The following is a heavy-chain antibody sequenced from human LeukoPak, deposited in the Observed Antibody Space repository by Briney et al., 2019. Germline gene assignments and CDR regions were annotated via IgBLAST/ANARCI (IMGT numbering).Heavy chain of an antibody. CDR3: ARDRIFGVVITPYYYYYGMDV. CDR2: IYYSGST. Sequence: PSQTLSLTCTVSGGSISSGDYYWSWIRQPPGKGLEWIGYIYYSGSTYYNPSLKSRVTISVDTSKNQFSLMLSSVTAAGTAVYYCARDRIFGVVITPYYYYYGMDVWGQGTTVTVSS. D-gene: IGHD3-3*01. J-gene: IGHJ6*02. CDR1: GGSISSGDYY. V-gene: IGHV4-30-4*01.